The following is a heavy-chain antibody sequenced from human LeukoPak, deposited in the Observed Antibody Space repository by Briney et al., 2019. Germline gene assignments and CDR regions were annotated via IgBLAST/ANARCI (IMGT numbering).Heavy chain of an antibody. D-gene: IGHD5-18*01. V-gene: IGHV4-30-2*01. Sequence: PSETLSLTCTVSGGSISSGGYYWSWIRQHPGKGLEWIGYIYHNGNTYYSPSLKSRVTIPVDRSKNQLSLKLSSVTAADTAMYYCASGGYSYGFDYWGQGTLVTVSS. CDR3: ASGGYSYGFDY. CDR2: IYHNGNT. CDR1: GGSISSGGYY. J-gene: IGHJ4*02.